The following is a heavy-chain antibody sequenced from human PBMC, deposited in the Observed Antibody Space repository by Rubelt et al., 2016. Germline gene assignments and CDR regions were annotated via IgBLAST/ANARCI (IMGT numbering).Heavy chain of an antibody. CDR3: ARQGPSNWFDP. CDR2: IYYSGRT. CDR1: GGSISSYY. Sequence: QVQLQESGPGLVKPSETLSLTCTVSGGSISSYYWSWIRQPPGKGLEWLGYIYYSGRTNYNPSLKCRVTISVDTSKNQFSLKRSSVTAADTAVYYCARQGPSNWFDPWGQGTLVTVSS. V-gene: IGHV4-59*08. J-gene: IGHJ5*02.